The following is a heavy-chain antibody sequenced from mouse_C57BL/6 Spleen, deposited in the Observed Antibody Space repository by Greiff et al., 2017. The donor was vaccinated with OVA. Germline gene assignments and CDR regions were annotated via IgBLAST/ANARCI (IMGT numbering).Heavy chain of an antibody. D-gene: IGHD1-1*01. Sequence: VQLQQSGAELVRPGASVTLSCKASGYTFTDYEMHWVKQTPVPGLEWIGAIDPETGGTAYNQKFKGKATLTADKSSSTAYMELRSLTSEDSAVYYCTREGYYYGAWVAYWGQGTLVTVSA. CDR2: IDPETGGT. CDR3: TREGYYYGAWVAY. J-gene: IGHJ3*01. CDR1: GYTFTDYE. V-gene: IGHV1-15*01.